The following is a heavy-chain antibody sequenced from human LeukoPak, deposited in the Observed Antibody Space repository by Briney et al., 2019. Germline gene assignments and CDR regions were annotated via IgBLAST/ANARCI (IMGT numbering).Heavy chain of an antibody. D-gene: IGHD3-9*01. Sequence: GGSLRLFCAASGFPLSSYSMNWVRQAPGKGLVWVSRINGDGRNINYADSVRGRFTISRDNAKNTLYLQMNTLRVEDTAVYYCTRDLMDYDVSTGLHHYYMDVWGQGTTVTVSS. CDR3: TRDLMDYDVSTGLHHYYMDV. J-gene: IGHJ6*02. CDR1: GFPLSSYS. V-gene: IGHV3-74*01. CDR2: INGDGRNI.